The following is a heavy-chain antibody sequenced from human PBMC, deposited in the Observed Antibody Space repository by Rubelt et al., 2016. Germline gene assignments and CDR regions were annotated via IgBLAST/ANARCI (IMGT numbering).Heavy chain of an antibody. CDR3: ARGDATVPRSYWYFDL. V-gene: IGHV1-69*01. D-gene: IGHD4-17*01. J-gene: IGHJ2*01. CDR1: GGTFSSYA. Sequence: QVQLVQSGAEVKKPGSSVKVPCKASGGTFSSYAISWVRQAPGQGLEWMGGIIPIFGTANYAQKFQGRVTITADESTSTADMELSSLRSEDTAVYYCARGDATVPRSYWYFDLWGRGTLVTVSS. CDR2: IIPIFGTA.